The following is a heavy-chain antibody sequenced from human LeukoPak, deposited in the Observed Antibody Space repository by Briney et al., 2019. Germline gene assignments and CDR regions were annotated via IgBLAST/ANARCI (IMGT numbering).Heavy chain of an antibody. Sequence: SETLSLTCTVSGGSISTSIYYWGCIRQTPGKGLEWIGSLYYDGNTYYNPSLKSRVTISVDTSKNQFSLKLSSVTAADTAVYYCARLAYCSGGSCYGPNWFDPWGQGTLVTVSS. V-gene: IGHV4-39*01. CDR3: ARLAYCSGGSCYGPNWFDP. J-gene: IGHJ5*02. CDR1: GGSISTSIYY. CDR2: LYYDGNT. D-gene: IGHD2-15*01.